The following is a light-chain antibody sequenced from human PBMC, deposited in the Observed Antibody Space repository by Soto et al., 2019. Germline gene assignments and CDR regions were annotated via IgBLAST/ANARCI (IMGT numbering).Light chain of an antibody. CDR2: GAS. J-gene: IGKJ3*01. CDR1: QSVSSSY. CDR3: QQYSSSPRLT. V-gene: IGKV3-20*01. Sequence: EIVLTQSPGTLSLSPGERATLSCRASQSVSSSYLAWYQQKPGQAPRLLIYGASSRATDIPDRFSGSGSGTDFTLPISRLEPEDVAVCYCQQYSSSPRLTFGPGTKVAIK.